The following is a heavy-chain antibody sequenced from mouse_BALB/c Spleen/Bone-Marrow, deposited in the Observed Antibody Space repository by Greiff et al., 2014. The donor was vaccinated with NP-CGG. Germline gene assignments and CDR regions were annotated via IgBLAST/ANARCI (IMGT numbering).Heavy chain of an antibody. CDR2: INPYNDGT. V-gene: IGHV1-14*01. CDR3: ARQGVYYFDY. J-gene: IGHJ2*01. CDR1: GYTFTSYV. Sequence: EVQLQQSGPELVKPGASVKMSCKASGYTFTSYVMHWVQQKPGQGLELIGYINPYNDGTKYTEKFKGKATLTSDKSSSTAYMELSSRTSEDAADYYCARQGVYYFDYWGQGTTLTVSS.